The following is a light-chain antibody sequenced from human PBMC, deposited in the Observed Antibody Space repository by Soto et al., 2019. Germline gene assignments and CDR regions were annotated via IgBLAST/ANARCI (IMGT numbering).Light chain of an antibody. J-gene: IGLJ1*01. CDR2: SNN. V-gene: IGLV1-44*01. CDR3: AAWDDSLNGRHYV. CDR1: SSYIGSNT. Sequence: QSVLTQPPSASGTPGQRVTISCSGSSSYIGSNTVNWYQQLPGTAPKLLIYSNNQRPSGVPDRFSGSKSGTSASLAISGLQPEDEADYYCAAWDDSLNGRHYVFGTGTKVTVL.